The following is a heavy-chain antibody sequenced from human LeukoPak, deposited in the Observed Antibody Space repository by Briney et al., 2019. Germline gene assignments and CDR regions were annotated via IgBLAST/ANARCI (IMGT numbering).Heavy chain of an antibody. D-gene: IGHD3-16*01. CDR3: AKGKINHDGAVEI. V-gene: IGHV3-23*01. CDR2: ITAGGVIT. Sequence: GGSLRLSCAASGFSFPSYAMSWVRQAPRRGLEWVSLITAGGVITHYTDSVKGRFTISRDNSKNTLYLQMNSVRAEDTAVYYCAKGKINHDGAVEIWGQGTTATVSS. J-gene: IGHJ3*02. CDR1: GFSFPSYA.